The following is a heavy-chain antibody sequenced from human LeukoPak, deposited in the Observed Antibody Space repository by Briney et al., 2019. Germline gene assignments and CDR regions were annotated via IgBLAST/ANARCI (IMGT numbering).Heavy chain of an antibody. Sequence: EASVKVSCKASGYTFIDYYIHWVRQAPGQGLEWMGWINPKSDGTNYAQKFQGRVTMTRDTSISTAYMEVIRLRSDDTAVYCCARSYYDNSRYYYVWGQGTLVTVSA. J-gene: IGHJ4*02. CDR3: ARSYYDNSRYYYV. CDR1: GYTFIDYY. D-gene: IGHD3-22*01. CDR2: INPKSDGT. V-gene: IGHV1-2*02.